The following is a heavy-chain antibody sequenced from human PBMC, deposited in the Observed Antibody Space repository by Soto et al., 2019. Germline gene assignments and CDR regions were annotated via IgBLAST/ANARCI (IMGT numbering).Heavy chain of an antibody. CDR1: GFTFRNCW. J-gene: IGHJ6*02. CDR3: AAGPAILTGTYYYGMDV. Sequence: EVQLVESGGGLVQPGGSLRLSCAASGFTFRNCWMHWVRQVPGKGLVWVSRINGDGSITSYADSVKGRFTISRDNAKNXPYLQMNSLRAEDTAVYYCAAGPAILTGTYYYGMDVWGQGTTVTVSS. V-gene: IGHV3-74*01. CDR2: INGDGSIT. D-gene: IGHD3-9*01.